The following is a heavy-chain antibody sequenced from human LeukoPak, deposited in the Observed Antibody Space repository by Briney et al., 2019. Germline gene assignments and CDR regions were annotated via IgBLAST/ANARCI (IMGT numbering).Heavy chain of an antibody. CDR3: ARDNWNYGSSMDV. J-gene: IGHJ6*02. Sequence: PSETLSLTCIVSGGSVSSGSYYWSWIRQPPGKGLEWIGYTYYSGSTNYNPSLKSRVTISVDTSKNQFSLKLSSVTAADTAVYYCARDNWNYGSSMDVWGQGTTVTVSS. CDR2: TYYSGST. CDR1: GGSVSSGSYY. D-gene: IGHD1-7*01. V-gene: IGHV4-61*01.